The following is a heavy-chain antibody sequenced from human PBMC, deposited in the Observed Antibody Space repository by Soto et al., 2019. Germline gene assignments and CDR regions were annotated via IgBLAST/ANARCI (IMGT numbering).Heavy chain of an antibody. Sequence: QVQLQESGPGLVKPSQTLSLTCIVSGGSISSDDSYWSWIRQPPGKGLEWIGHIYYSGSTYYNPSLKSRVIISVDTSKNQFSLKLRFVTAADTAVYYCARDGLPYYGLDVWGQGTTVTVSS. CDR3: ARDGLPYYGLDV. CDR1: GGSISSDDSY. J-gene: IGHJ6*02. V-gene: IGHV4-30-4*08. D-gene: IGHD3-16*01. CDR2: IYYSGST.